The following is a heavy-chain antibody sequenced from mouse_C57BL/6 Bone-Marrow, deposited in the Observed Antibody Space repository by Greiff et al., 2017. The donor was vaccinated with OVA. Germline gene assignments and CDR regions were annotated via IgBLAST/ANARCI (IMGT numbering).Heavy chain of an antibody. CDR3: ARRGRQLRPWFAY. Sequence: VQLKQSGPELVKPGASVKISCKASGYSFTGYYMNWVKQSPEKSLELIGEINPSTGGTTYNQKFKAKATLTVDKSSSTAYMQLKSLTSEDSAVYYCARRGRQLRPWFAYWGQGTLVTVSA. D-gene: IGHD3-2*02. CDR1: GYSFTGYY. CDR2: INPSTGGT. J-gene: IGHJ3*01. V-gene: IGHV1-42*01.